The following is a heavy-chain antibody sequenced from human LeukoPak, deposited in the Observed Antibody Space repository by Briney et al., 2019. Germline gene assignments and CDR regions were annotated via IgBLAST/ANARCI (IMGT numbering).Heavy chain of an antibody. Sequence: GGSLRLSCAASGFTFSSYGMHWVRQAPGKGLEWVAVIWYDGSNKYYADSVKGRFTISRDNSKNTLYLQMNSLRAEDTAVYYCARDPYYGSGSYYWFDPWGQGTLVTVS. J-gene: IGHJ5*02. CDR1: GFTFSSYG. D-gene: IGHD3-10*01. CDR3: ARDPYYGSGSYYWFDP. CDR2: IWYDGSNK. V-gene: IGHV3-33*01.